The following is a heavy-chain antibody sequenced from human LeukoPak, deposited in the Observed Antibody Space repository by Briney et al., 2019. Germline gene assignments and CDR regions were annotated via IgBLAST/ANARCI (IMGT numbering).Heavy chain of an antibody. CDR2: ISGSGGST. CDR3: IVRNNYLDY. D-gene: IGHD2-21*01. V-gene: IGHV3-23*01. J-gene: IGHJ4*02. CDR1: GFTFSSYA. Sequence: GGSLRLSCAASGFTFSSYAMSWVRQAPGKGLEWVSAISGSGGSTYYADSVKGRFTISRDNSKNTLYLQMNSLRAEDTAVYGVIVRNNYLDYWGQGALVAVSS.